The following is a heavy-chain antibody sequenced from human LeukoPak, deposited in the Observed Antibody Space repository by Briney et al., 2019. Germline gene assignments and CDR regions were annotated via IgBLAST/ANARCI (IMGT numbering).Heavy chain of an antibody. Sequence: GGSLRLSCAASGFTFSSYAMSWVRQAPGKGLEWVSGISGNGGITYYADSVEGRFTISRDNSRNTLYLQTNSLRAEDTAVYYCAKVSPYGNYVGPSDYWGQGTLVTVSS. CDR1: GFTFSSYA. V-gene: IGHV3-23*01. CDR2: ISGNGGIT. J-gene: IGHJ4*02. D-gene: IGHD4-11*01. CDR3: AKVSPYGNYVGPSDY.